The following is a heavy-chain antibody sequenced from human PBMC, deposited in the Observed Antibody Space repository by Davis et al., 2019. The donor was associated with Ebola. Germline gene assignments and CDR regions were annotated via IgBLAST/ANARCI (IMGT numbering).Heavy chain of an antibody. CDR1: GFTFSSYA. CDR3: AKVVAGIVY. J-gene: IGHJ4*02. V-gene: IGHV3-23*01. CDR2: ISGSGGST. D-gene: IGHD6-19*01. Sequence: GESLKISCAASGFTFSSYAMSWVRQAPGKGLEWVSAISGSGGSTYYADSVKGRFTISRDNSKNTLYLQMNSLRAEDTAVYYCAKVVAGIVYWGQGTLVTVSS.